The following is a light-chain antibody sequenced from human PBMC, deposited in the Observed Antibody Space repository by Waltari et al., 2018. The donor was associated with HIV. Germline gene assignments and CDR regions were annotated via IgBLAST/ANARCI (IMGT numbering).Light chain of an antibody. V-gene: IGKV3-20*01. CDR2: GVS. Sequence: EIVLTQSPGTLSLSTGEGATLSCRASESVRGKYLAWYQQKPGQAPRLLMYGVSTRATDIPDRFSGSGSGTDFTLTISRLEPEDFAVYYCQQYGSSPRTFGQGTKVEV. CDR1: ESVRGKY. J-gene: IGKJ1*01. CDR3: QQYGSSPRT.